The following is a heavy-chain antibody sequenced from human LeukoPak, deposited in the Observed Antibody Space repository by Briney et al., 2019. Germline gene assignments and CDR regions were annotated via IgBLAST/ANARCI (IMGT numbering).Heavy chain of an antibody. V-gene: IGHV4-34*01. CDR2: IHHDGRT. D-gene: IGHD4-17*01. CDR3: ARDVVPRDYGDTLNAYDL. Sequence: SETLSLTCAVSGGSLSGYYWSWIRQSPGKGLEWMGDIHHDGRTKYKSSFKSRITIFLVSSKNEVSLRPSPVAPADTALYFCARDVVPRDYGDTLNAYDLWGQGTMVTVS. CDR1: GGSLSGYY. J-gene: IGHJ3*01.